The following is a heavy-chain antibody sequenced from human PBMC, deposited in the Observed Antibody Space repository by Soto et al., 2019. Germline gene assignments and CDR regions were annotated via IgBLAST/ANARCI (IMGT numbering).Heavy chain of an antibody. CDR2: IYHSGST. J-gene: IGHJ6*02. D-gene: IGHD1-1*01. CDR1: GGSISSSNW. V-gene: IGHV4-4*02. CDR3: ARVKRWNDMVSYYYYGMDV. Sequence: SETLSLTCAVSGGSISSSNWWSWVRQPPGKGLEWIGEIYHSGSTNYNPSLKSRVTISVDKSKNQFSLKLSSVTAADTAVYYCARVKRWNDMVSYYYYGMDVWGQGTTVTVSS.